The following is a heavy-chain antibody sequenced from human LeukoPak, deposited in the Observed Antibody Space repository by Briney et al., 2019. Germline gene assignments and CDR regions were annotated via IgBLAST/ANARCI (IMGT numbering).Heavy chain of an antibody. CDR2: INHNAEMI. D-gene: IGHD3-9*01. Sequence: GGSLRLSCEASGFPFGSYVMSWVRQAPGKGLEWIAYINHNAEMIFYPDFVKGRFSISRDNAKNSLYLQMNALRYEDTAIYYCTRDHDWAFDLWGQGTLVTVSS. CDR1: GFPFGSYV. J-gene: IGHJ4*02. V-gene: IGHV3-48*02. CDR3: TRDHDWAFDL.